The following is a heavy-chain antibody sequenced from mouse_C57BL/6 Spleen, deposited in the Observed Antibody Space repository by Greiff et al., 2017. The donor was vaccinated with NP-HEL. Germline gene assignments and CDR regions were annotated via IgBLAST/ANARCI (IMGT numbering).Heavy chain of an antibody. D-gene: IGHD2-1*01. CDR1: GYTFTSYW. V-gene: IGHV1-53*01. J-gene: IGHJ2*01. Sequence: QVQLQQPGTELVKPGASVKLSCKASGYTFTSYWMHWVKQRPGQGLEWIGEIYPRSGNTYYNEKFKGKATLTADKSSSTAYMELRSLTSEDSAVYFCARSHYGNPFDYWGQGTTLTVSS. CDR3: ARSHYGNPFDY. CDR2: IYPRSGNT.